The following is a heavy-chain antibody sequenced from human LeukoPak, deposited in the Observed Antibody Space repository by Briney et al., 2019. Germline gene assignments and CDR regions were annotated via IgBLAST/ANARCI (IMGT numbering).Heavy chain of an antibody. CDR3: ARDRISINALDM. Sequence: SETLSLTCTVSGASISGHYLPWIRQPPGKGLEWIGYISHIGSTNYNPSLKSRVTISVDTSKNQFSLKLTSVTAADTAFYYCARDRISINALDMWGQGTMVTVSS. J-gene: IGHJ3*02. D-gene: IGHD1-14*01. CDR1: GASISGHY. CDR2: ISHIGST. V-gene: IGHV4-59*11.